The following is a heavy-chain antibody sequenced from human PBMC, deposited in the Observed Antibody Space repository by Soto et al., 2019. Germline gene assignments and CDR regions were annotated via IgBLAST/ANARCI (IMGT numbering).Heavy chain of an antibody. Sequence: EVQLLESGGGLVQPGGSLRLSCAASGFTFSSHVMSWVRQAPGKGLEWVSGISTGGGSTDYADSVKGRFTISRDNSKNTLHLQMKSLRAEDTAVYYCAKDPPSERMQPDYGMDVWGQGTTVTVSS. V-gene: IGHV3-23*01. CDR1: GFTFSSHV. CDR3: AKDPPSERMQPDYGMDV. J-gene: IGHJ6*02. D-gene: IGHD6-13*01. CDR2: ISTGGGST.